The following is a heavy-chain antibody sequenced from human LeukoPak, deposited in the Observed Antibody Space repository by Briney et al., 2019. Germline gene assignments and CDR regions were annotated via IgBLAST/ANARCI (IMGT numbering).Heavy chain of an antibody. CDR2: IWYDGSNK. D-gene: IGHD5-12*01. CDR3: AKDGGYPRGVHFDY. J-gene: IGHJ4*02. CDR1: GFTFSSYG. V-gene: IGHV3-30*02. Sequence: PGGSLRLSCAASGFTFSSYGMHWVRQAPGKGLEWVAVIWYDGSNKYYADSVKGRFTISRDNSKNTLYLQMNSLRAEDTAVYYCAKDGGYPRGVHFDYWGQGTLVTVPS.